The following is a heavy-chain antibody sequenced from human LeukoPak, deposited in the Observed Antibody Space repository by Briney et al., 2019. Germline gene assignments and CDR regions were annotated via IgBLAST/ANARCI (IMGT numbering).Heavy chain of an antibody. CDR2: INPSGGST. V-gene: IGHV1-46*01. D-gene: IGHD1-26*01. CDR3: ARDPVVGATHPFDY. J-gene: IGHJ4*02. CDR1: GYTFTGYY. Sequence: ASVKVSCTASGYTFTGYYMHWVRQAPGQGLEWMGIINPSGGSTSYAQKFQGRVTMTRDMSTSTVYMELSSLRSEDTAVYYCARDPVVGATHPFDYWGQGTLVTVSS.